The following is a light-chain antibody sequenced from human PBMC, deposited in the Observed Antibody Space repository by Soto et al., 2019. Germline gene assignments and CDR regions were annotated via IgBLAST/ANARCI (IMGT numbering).Light chain of an antibody. CDR2: GAS. CDR1: QSVNSN. CDR3: QQSINWPLN. V-gene: IGKV3D-15*01. Sequence: EIVMTQSPVTLSVSPWERATLSCRASQSVNSNLAWYQQKPGQAPRLLISGASIRATGVPARFSGSGSGTEFTLTISSLQSEDFAIYYCQQSINWPLNFGGGTKVDIK. J-gene: IGKJ4*01.